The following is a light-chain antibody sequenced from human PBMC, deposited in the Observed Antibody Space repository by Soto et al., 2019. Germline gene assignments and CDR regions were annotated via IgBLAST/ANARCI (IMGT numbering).Light chain of an antibody. CDR2: STN. CDR3: VLYMGGGVWV. CDR1: SGSVSTSFY. Sequence: QAVVTQEPSFSVSLGRTVTLTCGLSSGSVSTSFYPSWYQQTPGQAPRTLIYSTNTRSSGVPDRFSGSIIGNKAALTITGAQADDESDYYCVLYMGGGVWVFGGGTKLTVL. J-gene: IGLJ3*02. V-gene: IGLV8-61*01.